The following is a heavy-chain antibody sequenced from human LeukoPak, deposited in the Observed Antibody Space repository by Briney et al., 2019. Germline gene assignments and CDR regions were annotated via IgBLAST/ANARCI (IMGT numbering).Heavy chain of an antibody. D-gene: IGHD4/OR15-4a*01. Sequence: GGSLRLSCAASGFTFSTYDMNWVRQAPGKGLEWVSYISSSSTTIYYADSVKGRLTISRDNTKNSLYLQMNSLRAEDTAVYYCARGYNYGAYWGQGTLVTVSS. CDR2: ISSSSTTI. J-gene: IGHJ4*02. V-gene: IGHV3-48*04. CDR3: ARGYNYGAY. CDR1: GFTFSTYD.